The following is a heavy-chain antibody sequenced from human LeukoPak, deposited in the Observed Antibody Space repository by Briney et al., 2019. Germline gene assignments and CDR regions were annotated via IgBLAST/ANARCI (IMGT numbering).Heavy chain of an antibody. J-gene: IGHJ4*02. CDR2: IYHSGST. CDR3: ANGGDFYYFDY. Sequence: PSETLSLTCAVSGYSISSGYYWGWIRQPPGKGLEWIGSIYHSGSTYYNPSLKSRVTISVDTSKNQFSLKLSSVIAADTAVYYCANGGDFYYFDYWGQGTLVTVSS. D-gene: IGHD2/OR15-2a*01. CDR1: GYSISSGYY. V-gene: IGHV4-38-2*01.